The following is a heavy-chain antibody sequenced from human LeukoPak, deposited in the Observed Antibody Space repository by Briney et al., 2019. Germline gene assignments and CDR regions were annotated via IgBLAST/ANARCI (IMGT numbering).Heavy chain of an antibody. D-gene: IGHD3-10*01. Sequence: SETLSLTCTVSGGSISSYYWSWIRQPPGKGLEWIGYIYYSGSTNYNPSLKSRVTISVDTSKNQFSLKLSSVTAADTAVYYCARNPASPYYYGSGTFKVNWFDPWGQGTLVTVSS. CDR2: IYYSGST. CDR1: GGSISSYY. V-gene: IGHV4-59*01. CDR3: ARNPASPYYYGSGTFKVNWFDP. J-gene: IGHJ5*02.